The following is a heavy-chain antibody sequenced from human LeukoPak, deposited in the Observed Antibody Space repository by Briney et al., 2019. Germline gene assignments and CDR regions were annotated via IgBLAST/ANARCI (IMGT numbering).Heavy chain of an antibody. J-gene: IGHJ4*02. CDR2: IYYSGST. Sequence: PSETLSLTCTVSGGSISSGGYYWSWICQHPGKGLEWIGYIYYSGSTYYNPSLKGRVTISVDTSKNQFSLKLSSVTAADTAVYYCARFHTSGYYRHFDFWGQGTLVTVSS. D-gene: IGHD3-22*01. CDR1: GGSISSGGYY. CDR3: ARFHTSGYYRHFDF. V-gene: IGHV4-31*03.